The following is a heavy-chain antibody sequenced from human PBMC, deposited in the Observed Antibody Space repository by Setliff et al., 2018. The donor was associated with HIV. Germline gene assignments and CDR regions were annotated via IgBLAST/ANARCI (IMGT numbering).Heavy chain of an antibody. CDR2: IIPIFGTA. Sequence: SVKVSCKASGGTFSSYAISWVRQAPGQGLEWMGGIIPIFGTANYAQKFQGRVTITTDESTSTAYMELSSLRSEDTAVYYCARDDKNHEYSPTDWGQGTLVTVSS. J-gene: IGHJ4*02. D-gene: IGHD6-6*01. V-gene: IGHV1-69*05. CDR1: GGTFSSYA. CDR3: ARDDKNHEYSPTD.